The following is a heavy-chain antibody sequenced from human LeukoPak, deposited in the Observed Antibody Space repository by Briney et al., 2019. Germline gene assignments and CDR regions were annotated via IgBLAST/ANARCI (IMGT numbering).Heavy chain of an antibody. J-gene: IGHJ4*02. V-gene: IGHV3-11*04. D-gene: IGHD2-2*01. Sequence: GGSLRLSCAASGFTFSDYDMSWIRQAPGKGLEWVSYISSSGSTIYYADSVKGRFTISRDNAKNSLYLQMNSPRAEDTGVYYCARDFGYCSGTSCSMGYFDYWGQGTLVTVSS. CDR1: GFTFSDYD. CDR3: ARDFGYCSGTSCSMGYFDY. CDR2: ISSSGSTI.